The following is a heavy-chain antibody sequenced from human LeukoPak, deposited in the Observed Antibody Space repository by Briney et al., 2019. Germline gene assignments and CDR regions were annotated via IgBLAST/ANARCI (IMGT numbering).Heavy chain of an antibody. D-gene: IGHD4-11*01. CDR2: SYRSGST. CDR3: ARVSTTVAVKY. Sequence: KPSETLSLTCAVSGYSISSDYYWGWIPQPPGKGLEWIGNSYRSGSTNYNPSLKSRVTISVDTSKNQFSLKLSSATAADTAVYYCARVSTTVAVKYWGQGILVTISS. J-gene: IGHJ4*02. CDR1: GYSISSDYY. V-gene: IGHV4-38-2*01.